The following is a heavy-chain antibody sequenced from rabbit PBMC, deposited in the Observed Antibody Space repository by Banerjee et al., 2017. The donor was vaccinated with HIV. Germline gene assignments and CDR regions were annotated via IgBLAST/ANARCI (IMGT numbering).Heavy chain of an antibody. CDR3: ARDLAGAIGWNFYL. Sequence: QEELEESGGGLVKPEGSLTLTCKASGFSFSDRDVMCWVRQAPGKGLEWIACINTATGKPVYATWAKGRFTISTTSSTTVTLQMTSLTAADTAKYFCARDLAGAIGWNFYLWGPGTLVTVS. V-gene: IGHV1S45*01. D-gene: IGHD4-1*01. CDR1: GFSFSDRDV. CDR2: INTATGKP. J-gene: IGHJ4*01.